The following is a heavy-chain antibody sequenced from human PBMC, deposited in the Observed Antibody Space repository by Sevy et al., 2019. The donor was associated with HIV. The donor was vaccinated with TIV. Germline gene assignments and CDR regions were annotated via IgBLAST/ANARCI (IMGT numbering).Heavy chain of an antibody. Sequence: GGSLRLSCTASGFSFNSFDMYWVRQAPGKGLEWVASISSVSTIIYYGDSVRGPFSISRDNAKKSLYLQMNSLRVEDTAVYYCARVVGYVSGNYYKYYYDLDVWGQGTAVTVSS. CDR3: ARVVGYVSGNYYKYYYDLDV. J-gene: IGHJ6*02. V-gene: IGHV3-21*01. CDR2: ISSVSTII. CDR1: GFSFNSFD. D-gene: IGHD3-10*01.